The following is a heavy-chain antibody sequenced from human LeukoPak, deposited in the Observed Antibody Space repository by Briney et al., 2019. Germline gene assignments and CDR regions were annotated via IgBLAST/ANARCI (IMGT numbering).Heavy chain of an antibody. V-gene: IGHV4-30-2*01. Sequence: PSQTLSLTCTVSGGAISSGGYYWSWIRQPPGKGLEWIGYIYHSGSTYYNPSLKSRVTISVDRSKNQFSLKLSSVTAADTAVYYCARDWEYSGSYHSSKWGQGTLVIVSS. CDR1: GGAISSGGYY. CDR3: ARDWEYSGSYHSSK. J-gene: IGHJ1*01. CDR2: IYHSGST. D-gene: IGHD1-26*01.